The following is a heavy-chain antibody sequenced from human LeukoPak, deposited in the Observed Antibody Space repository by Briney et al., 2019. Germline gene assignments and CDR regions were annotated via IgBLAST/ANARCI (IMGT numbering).Heavy chain of an antibody. Sequence: SETLSLTCTVSGGSISSSSYYWGWIRQPPGTGLEWIGSIYYSESTYYNPSLKSRVTMSVDTSKNQFSLKLSSVTAADTAVYYCAREAYYYDSSGYYQVSDYWGQGTLVTVSS. CDR2: IYYSEST. CDR1: GGSISSSSYY. J-gene: IGHJ4*02. V-gene: IGHV4-39*07. D-gene: IGHD3-22*01. CDR3: AREAYYYDSSGYYQVSDY.